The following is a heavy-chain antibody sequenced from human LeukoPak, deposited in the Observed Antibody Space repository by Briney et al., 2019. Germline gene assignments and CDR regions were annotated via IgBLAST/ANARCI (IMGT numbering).Heavy chain of an antibody. D-gene: IGHD3-3*01. CDR1: GGSFSGYY. CDR3: ARVYDCWSGRNWFDP. J-gene: IGHJ5*02. CDR2: IYYSGST. V-gene: IGHV4-59*12. Sequence: SETLSLTCAVYGGSFSGYYWSWIRQPPGKGLEWIGEIYYSGSTNYNPSLKSRVTISVGTSKNQFSLKLSSVTAADTAVYYCARVYDCWSGRNWFDPWGQGTLVTVSS.